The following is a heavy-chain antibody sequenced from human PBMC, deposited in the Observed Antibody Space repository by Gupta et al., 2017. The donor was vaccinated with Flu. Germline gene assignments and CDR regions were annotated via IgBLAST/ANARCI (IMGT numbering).Heavy chain of an antibody. CDR3: ARKGGGHCSGGTCYSFDY. Sequence: MGGIIPVFGPTKYAQKFQGRVTITADESTNTAYLELSSLRSEDTAVYYCARKGGGHCSGGTCYSFDYWGQGTLVTVSS. CDR2: IIPVFGPT. D-gene: IGHD2-15*01. J-gene: IGHJ4*02. V-gene: IGHV1-69*01.